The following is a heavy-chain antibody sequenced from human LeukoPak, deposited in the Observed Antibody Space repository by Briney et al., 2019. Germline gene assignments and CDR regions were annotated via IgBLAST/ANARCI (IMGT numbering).Heavy chain of an antibody. CDR1: GFTFSSYA. CDR3: AKDLPYSSSWYANRFDP. D-gene: IGHD6-13*01. V-gene: IGHV3-23*01. CDR2: ISGSGGST. Sequence: GGSLRLSCAASGFTFSSYAMSWVRQAPGKGLEWVSAISGSGGSTYYADSVKGRFTISRDNSKNTLYLQMNSLRAEDTAVYYCAKDLPYSSSWYANRFDPRGQGTLVTVSS. J-gene: IGHJ5*02.